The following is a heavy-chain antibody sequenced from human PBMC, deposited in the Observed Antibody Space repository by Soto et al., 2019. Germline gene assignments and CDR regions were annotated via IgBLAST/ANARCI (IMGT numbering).Heavy chain of an antibody. Sequence: QVQLQESGPGLVKPSETLSLTCTVSGGSIRSYYWTWIRQPPGKGLEWIGYIYYSGTTSYNPSLKSRVTISVDTSKNQFSLKLNSVTAADTAVYYCARDAPSSTYFDYWGQGALVTVSS. CDR2: IYYSGTT. CDR1: GGSIRSYY. J-gene: IGHJ4*02. D-gene: IGHD6-13*01. V-gene: IGHV4-59*01. CDR3: ARDAPSSTYFDY.